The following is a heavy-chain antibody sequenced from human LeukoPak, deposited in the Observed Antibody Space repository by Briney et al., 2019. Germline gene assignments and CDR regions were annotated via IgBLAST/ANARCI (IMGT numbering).Heavy chain of an antibody. CDR3: ARGALSGRTSYFDS. V-gene: IGHV3-23*01. CDR1: GFTFSSYA. Sequence: GGSLRLSCAASGFTFSSYAMSWVRQAPGKGLEWVSAISGSGDSTYYGDSVKGRFTISRDNSKNTLYLQMNSLRADDTAVYYCARGALSGRTSYFDSWGQGTLVTVSS. D-gene: IGHD4/OR15-4a*01. CDR2: ISGSGDST. J-gene: IGHJ4*02.